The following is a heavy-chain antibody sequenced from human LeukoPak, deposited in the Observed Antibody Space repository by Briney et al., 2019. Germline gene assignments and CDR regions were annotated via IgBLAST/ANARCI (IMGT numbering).Heavy chain of an antibody. CDR1: EFTFSSYS. Sequence: PGGSLRLSCAASEFTFSSYSMNWVRQAPGKGLEWVSSISSSSSYIYYADSVKGRFTISRDNAKNSLYLQMNSLRAEDTAVYYCARLRIDYDFWSGYSAGDYWGQGTLVTVSS. CDR3: ARLRIDYDFWSGYSAGDY. J-gene: IGHJ4*02. V-gene: IGHV3-21*01. D-gene: IGHD3-3*01. CDR2: ISSSSSYI.